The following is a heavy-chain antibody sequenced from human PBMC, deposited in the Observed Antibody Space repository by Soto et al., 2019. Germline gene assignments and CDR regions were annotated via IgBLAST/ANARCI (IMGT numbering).Heavy chain of an antibody. J-gene: IGHJ6*02. CDR3: ARDLIIHGHYGIDV. CDR2: ISYGGSS. CDR1: GGSFSSYY. Sequence: QVQLQESGPGLVKTSETLSLTCTVSGGSFSSYYWSWIRQPPRKGLDWIGYISYGGSSDYNPSVMSRVTISVDTSKNQLSLNLSSVAAADTAVYYCARDLIIHGHYGIDVRGQGTTVTVSS. V-gene: IGHV4-59*01. D-gene: IGHD2-8*01.